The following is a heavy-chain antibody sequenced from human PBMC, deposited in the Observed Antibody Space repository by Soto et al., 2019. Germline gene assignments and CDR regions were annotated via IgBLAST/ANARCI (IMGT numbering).Heavy chain of an antibody. Sequence: SETLSLTCTVSGGSVSSGSYYWSWIRQPPGKGLEWIGYIYYSGSTNYNPSLKSRVTISVDTSKNQFSLKLSSVTAADTAVYYRARLIDYFDYWGQGTLVTVSS. CDR3: ARLIDYFDY. CDR2: IYYSGST. V-gene: IGHV4-61*01. J-gene: IGHJ4*02. CDR1: GGSVSSGSYY.